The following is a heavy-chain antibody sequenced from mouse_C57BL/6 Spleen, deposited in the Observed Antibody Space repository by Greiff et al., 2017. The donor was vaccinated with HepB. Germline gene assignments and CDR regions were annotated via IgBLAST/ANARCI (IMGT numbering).Heavy chain of an antibody. CDR3: ARGDSSGYVDY. CDR2: IDPSDSYT. Sequence: VQLQQSGAELVKPGASVKLSCKASGYTFTSYWMQWVKQRPGQGLEWIGEIDPSDSYTNYNQKFKGKATLTVDTSSSTAYMQLSSLTSEDSAVYYCARGDSSGYVDYWGQGTTLTVSS. V-gene: IGHV1-50*01. J-gene: IGHJ2*01. D-gene: IGHD3-2*02. CDR1: GYTFTSYW.